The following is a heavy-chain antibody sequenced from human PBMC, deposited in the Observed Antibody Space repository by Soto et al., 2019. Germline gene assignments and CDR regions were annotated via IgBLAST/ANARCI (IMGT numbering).Heavy chain of an antibody. J-gene: IGHJ6*02. CDR3: ARGKYIAAAVSSNDGMDV. D-gene: IGHD6-13*01. CDR1: GYTFTSYY. Sequence: ASVKVSCKASGYTFTSYYMHWVRQAPGQGLEWMGIINPSGGSTSYAQKFQGRVTMTRDTSTSTVYMELSSLRPEDTAVYYCARGKYIAAAVSSNDGMDVWGQGTTVTVSS. V-gene: IGHV1-46*01. CDR2: INPSGGST.